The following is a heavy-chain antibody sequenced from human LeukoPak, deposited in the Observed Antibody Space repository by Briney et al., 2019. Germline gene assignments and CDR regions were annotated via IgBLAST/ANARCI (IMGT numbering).Heavy chain of an antibody. CDR3: ARDRERYRNYYYSMDV. J-gene: IGHJ6*03. CDR1: GYTFTSYY. D-gene: IGHD2-15*01. CDR2: INPSGGST. Sequence: ASVKVSCKASGYTFTSYYIHWVRQAPGQGLEWMGIINPSGGSTSYAQKFQGRVTMTRDTSISTAYMELSGLISDDTAVYFCARDRERYRNYYYSMDVWGIGTTVTVSS. V-gene: IGHV1-46*01.